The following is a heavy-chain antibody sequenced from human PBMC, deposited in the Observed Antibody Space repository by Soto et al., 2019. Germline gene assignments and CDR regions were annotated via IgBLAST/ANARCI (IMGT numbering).Heavy chain of an antibody. CDR1: GFTFSSYS. CDR2: ISSSSSYI. Sequence: EVQLVESGGGLVKPGGSLRLSCAASGFTFSSYSMNWVRQAPGKGLEWVSSISSSSSYIYYADAVKGRFTISRDNAKTGLYLQRNSLRAEDTAAYYCARALDCGDYVSYYYYMDVWCKGTTVTVSS. V-gene: IGHV3-21*01. CDR3: ARALDCGDYVSYYYYMDV. D-gene: IGHD4-17*01. J-gene: IGHJ6*03.